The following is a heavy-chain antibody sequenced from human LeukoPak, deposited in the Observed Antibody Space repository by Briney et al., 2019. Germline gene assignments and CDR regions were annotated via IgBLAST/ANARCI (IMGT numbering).Heavy chain of an antibody. V-gene: IGHV3-30*02. CDR2: IRYDGNYR. CDR3: AKERGARIAAAVSLVRKNYYYYHMDV. CDR1: GFSFSGSG. D-gene: IGHD6-13*01. Sequence: GGSLRLSCAASGFSFSGSGIHWVRQAPGKGLEWVAFIRYDGNYRFYADSVKGRFTISRDSSNNTLYLQMNSLRAEDTAVYYCAKERGARIAAAVSLVRKNYYYYHMDVWGKGTTVTVSS. J-gene: IGHJ6*03.